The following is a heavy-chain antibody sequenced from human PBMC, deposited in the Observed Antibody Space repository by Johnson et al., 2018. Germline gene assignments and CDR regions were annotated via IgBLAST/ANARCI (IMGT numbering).Heavy chain of an antibody. CDR1: GFSFSDYY. CDR3: ARVAYDGSGNFYAFDI. V-gene: IGHV3-11*01. CDR2: ISSSGRTI. Sequence: VQLVESGGGLVKPGGSLRLSCAASGFSFSDYYMSWIRQDPGKGLEWVSYISSSGRTIYYADSVKGRFTLSRDNAKNSLYLQMNSLRAEDTAVYYCARVAYDGSGNFYAFDIWGQGTVVTVSS. D-gene: IGHD3-10*01. J-gene: IGHJ3*02.